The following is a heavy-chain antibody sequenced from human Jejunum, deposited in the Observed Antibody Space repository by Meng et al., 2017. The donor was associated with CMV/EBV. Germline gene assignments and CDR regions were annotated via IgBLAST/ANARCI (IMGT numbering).Heavy chain of an antibody. D-gene: IGHD3-16*01. CDR2: INPNTGGT. CDR3: TRDWGAYTDYFFDY. J-gene: IGHJ4*02. V-gene: IGHV1-2*02. Sequence: GYTFNDYYIFWVRQAPGQGLEWMGWINPNTGGTTYSQKFQGRVTMTRDTSISTAYMEVTRLRSDDTAVYYCTRDWGAYTDYFFDYWGQGTLVTVSS. CDR1: GYTFNDYY.